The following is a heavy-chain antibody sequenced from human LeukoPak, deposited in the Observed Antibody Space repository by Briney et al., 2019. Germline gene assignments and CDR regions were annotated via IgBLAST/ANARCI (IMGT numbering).Heavy chain of an antibody. V-gene: IGHV3-48*03. CDR3: ARDELRTGAFDI. Sequence: GGSLRLSCAASGFTFSSYEMNWVRQAPGKGLEWVSYTSSGGSTIYCADSVKGRFTISRDNAKNSLYLQMNSLRAEDTAVYYCARDELRTGAFDIWGQGTMVTVSS. CDR1: GFTFSSYE. D-gene: IGHD1-7*01. CDR2: TSSGGSTI. J-gene: IGHJ3*02.